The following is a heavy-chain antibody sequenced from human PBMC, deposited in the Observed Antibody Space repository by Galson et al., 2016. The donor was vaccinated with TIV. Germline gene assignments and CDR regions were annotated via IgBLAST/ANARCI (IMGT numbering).Heavy chain of an antibody. CDR2: IKQDGSVT. CDR3: ASFASNY. J-gene: IGHJ4*02. CDR1: GFTFSDYW. Sequence: SLRLSCAASGFTFSDYWMHWVRRAPGRGLEWLANIKQDGSVTFHAGAVKGRFAISRDNARNSLYLQLDSLRVDDTAVYYCASFASNYWDRGTLVTVSS. V-gene: IGHV3-7*01. D-gene: IGHD2-21*01.